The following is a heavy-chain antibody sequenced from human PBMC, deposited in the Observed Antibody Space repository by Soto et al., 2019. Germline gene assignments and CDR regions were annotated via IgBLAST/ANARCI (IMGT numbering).Heavy chain of an antibody. D-gene: IGHD3-10*01. CDR3: ARYGSGSSVWFDP. V-gene: IGHV4-59*01. Sequence: ETLSLTCTVSGVSIRSYYWSWIRQPPGKGLEWIGYIYYSGSTNYNPSLKSRVTISVDTSKNQFSLKLSSVTAADTAVYYCARYGSGSSVWFDPWGQGTLVTVSS. CDR2: IYYSGST. J-gene: IGHJ5*02. CDR1: GVSIRSYY.